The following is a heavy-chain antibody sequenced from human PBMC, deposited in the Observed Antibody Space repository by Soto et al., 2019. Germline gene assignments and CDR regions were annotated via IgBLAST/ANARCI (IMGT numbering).Heavy chain of an antibody. V-gene: IGHV1-69*04. CDR2: IIPILGIA. CDR3: AREPSTYYYDSSGYQNWLDP. J-gene: IGHJ5*02. D-gene: IGHD3-22*01. Sequence: SVKVSCKASGGTFSSYTISWVRQAPGQGLEWMGRIIPILGIANYAQKFQGRVTITADKSTSTAYMELSSLRSEDTAVYYCAREPSTYYYDSSGYQNWLDPWGQGTLVTVSS. CDR1: GGTFSSYT.